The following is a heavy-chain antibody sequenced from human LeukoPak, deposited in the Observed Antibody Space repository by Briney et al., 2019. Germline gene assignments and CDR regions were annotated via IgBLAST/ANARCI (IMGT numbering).Heavy chain of an antibody. J-gene: IGHJ6*02. D-gene: IGHD6-13*01. CDR3: ARDQASSSSWYNYYYGMDV. CDR2: IRAYNGNT. CDR1: GYTFTSYG. V-gene: IGHV1-18*01. Sequence: ASVKVSCKASGYTFTSYGISWVRQAPGQGLEWMGWIRAYNGNTNYAQKLQGRVTMTTDTSTSTAYMELRSLRSDDTAVYYCARDQASSSSWYNYYYGMDVWGQGTTATVSS.